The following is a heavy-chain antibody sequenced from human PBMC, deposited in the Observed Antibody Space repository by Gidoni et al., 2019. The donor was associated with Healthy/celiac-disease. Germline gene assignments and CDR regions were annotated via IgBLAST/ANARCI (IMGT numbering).Heavy chain of an antibody. V-gene: IGHV4-59*01. D-gene: IGHD1-26*01. CDR2: IYYSGST. J-gene: IGHJ5*02. CDR3: ARDRGTTNGWFDP. Sequence: QMQLQESGPELVKPSETLSLSGTVSGGSISSYYWRWIRQPPGKGMEGIGYIYYSGSTNYNPSLKSRVIISVDTSKNQFSLKMSSVTAADTAVYYCARDRGTTNGWFDPWGQGTLVTVSS. CDR1: GGSISSYY.